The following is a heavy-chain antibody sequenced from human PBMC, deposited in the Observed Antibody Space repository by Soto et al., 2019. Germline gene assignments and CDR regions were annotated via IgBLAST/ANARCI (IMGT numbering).Heavy chain of an antibody. V-gene: IGHV3-30*18. CDR1: GFTFSHYG. CDR3: AKDSPVDDY. Sequence: GGSLRLSCAASGFTFSHYGMHWVRQAPGKGLEWVAVISYDGSNKYYADSVKGRFTISRDDSKNTLYLQMNSLRTEDTALYYCAKDSPVDDYWGKGTLVTVSS. J-gene: IGHJ4*02. CDR2: ISYDGSNK. D-gene: IGHD6-19*01.